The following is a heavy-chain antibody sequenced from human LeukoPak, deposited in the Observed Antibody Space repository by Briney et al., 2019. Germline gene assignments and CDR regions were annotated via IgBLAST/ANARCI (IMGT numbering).Heavy chain of an antibody. V-gene: IGHV2-5*01. J-gene: IGHJ4*02. CDR1: GFSLSTSGVG. Sequence: SGPTLVNPTQTLTLTCTFSGFSLSTSGVGVGWIRQPPGKALEWLALIYWNDDKRYSPSLKSRLTITKDTSKNQVVLTMTNMDPVDTATYYCAHISGATGADYYDSSGYFQREDYFDYWGQGTLVTVSS. CDR2: IYWNDDK. CDR3: AHISGATGADYYDSSGYFQREDYFDY. D-gene: IGHD3-22*01.